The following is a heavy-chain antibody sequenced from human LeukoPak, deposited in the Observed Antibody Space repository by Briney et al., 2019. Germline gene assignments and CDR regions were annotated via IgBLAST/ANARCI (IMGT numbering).Heavy chain of an antibody. Sequence: KPSETLSLTCTVSGYSISSGYYWGWIRQPPGKGLEWIGSIYYSGSTYYNPSLKSRVTISVDTSKNQFSLKLSSVAAADTAVYYCARLLWFGELDYWGQGTLVTVSS. V-gene: IGHV4-38-2*02. D-gene: IGHD3-10*01. CDR2: IYYSGST. CDR1: GYSISSGYY. CDR3: ARLLWFGELDY. J-gene: IGHJ4*02.